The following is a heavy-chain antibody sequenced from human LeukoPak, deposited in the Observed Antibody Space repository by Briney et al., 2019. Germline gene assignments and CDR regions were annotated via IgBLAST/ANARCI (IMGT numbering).Heavy chain of an antibody. CDR2: IKSKTDGGTT. J-gene: IGHJ4*02. Sequence: GGSLRLSCAASGFTFSNAWMSWVRQAPGKGLEWVGRIKSKTDGGTTDYAAPVKGRFTISRDDSKNTLYLQMNSLKTEDTAVYYCTTDFVGIAVADRIPFDYWGQGTLVTVSS. D-gene: IGHD6-19*01. CDR3: TTDFVGIAVADRIPFDY. CDR1: GFTFSNAW. V-gene: IGHV3-15*01.